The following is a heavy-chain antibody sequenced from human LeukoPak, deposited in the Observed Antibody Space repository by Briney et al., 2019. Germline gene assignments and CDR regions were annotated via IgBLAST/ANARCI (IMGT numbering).Heavy chain of an antibody. CDR3: ARDDNWNDGRGLDD. D-gene: IGHD1-1*01. CDR1: GFSVSTNY. J-gene: IGHJ4*02. Sequence: GGSLRLSCAASGFSVSTNYLTWVRQAPGKGLEWVSIIYGGGNTYYAGSVKGRFIISRDSSKNTLYLQMSSLRAEDTAVYYCARDDNWNDGRGLDDWGQGTLVTVSS. CDR2: IYGGGNT. V-gene: IGHV3-53*01.